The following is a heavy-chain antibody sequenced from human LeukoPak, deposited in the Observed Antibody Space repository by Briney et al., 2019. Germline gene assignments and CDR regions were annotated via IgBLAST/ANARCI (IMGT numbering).Heavy chain of an antibody. CDR1: GYTFTSHY. CDR3: ARDGSSYDFDY. CDR2: INPSGGST. V-gene: IGHV1-46*01. D-gene: IGHD3-22*01. Sequence: ASVKVSCKASGYTFTSHYMHWVRQAPGQGLEWMGIINPSGGSTSYAQKFQGRVTMTRDTSTSTVYMELSSLRSEDTAVYYCARDGSSYDFDYWGQGTLVTVSS. J-gene: IGHJ4*02.